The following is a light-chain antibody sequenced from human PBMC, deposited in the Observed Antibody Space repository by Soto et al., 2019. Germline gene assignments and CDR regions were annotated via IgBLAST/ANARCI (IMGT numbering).Light chain of an antibody. CDR3: SSYTSSNTQV. CDR2: EVT. Sequence: QSVLTQPASVSGSPGQSITISCTGTSSDVGGYNYVSWYQQHPGKAPKLMIYEVTNRPSGVSNRFSGSQSGNTASLTISGLQSEDEAEYYCSSYTSSNTQVFXTGTKVTVL. V-gene: IGLV2-14*01. CDR1: SSDVGGYNY. J-gene: IGLJ1*01.